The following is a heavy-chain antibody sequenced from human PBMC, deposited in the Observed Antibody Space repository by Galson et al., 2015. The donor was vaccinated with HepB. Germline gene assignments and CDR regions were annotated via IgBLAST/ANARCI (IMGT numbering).Heavy chain of an antibody. V-gene: IGHV3-30-3*01. CDR3: ARDHVLWGFGELYHYYYYGMDV. J-gene: IGHJ6*02. D-gene: IGHD3-10*01. CDR1: GFTFSSYA. Sequence: SLRLSCAASGFTFSSYAMHWVRQAPGKGLEWVAVISYDGSNKYYADSVKGRFTISRDNSKNTLYLQMNSLRAEDTAVYYCARDHVLWGFGELYHYYYYGMDVWGQGATVTVSS. CDR2: ISYDGSNK.